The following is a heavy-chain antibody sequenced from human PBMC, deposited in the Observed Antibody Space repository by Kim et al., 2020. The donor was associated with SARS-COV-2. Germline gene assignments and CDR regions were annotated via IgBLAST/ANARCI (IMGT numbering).Heavy chain of an antibody. V-gene: IGHV3-23*01. CDR2: LSGSGGST. CDR3: ANKGYCSGGSCRHFDI. J-gene: IGHJ3*02. D-gene: IGHD2-15*01. CDR1: GFTFSSYA. Sequence: GGSLRLSCAASGFTFSSYAMSWVRQAPGKGLEWVSALSGSGGSTYYADSVKGRFTISRDNSKNTLYLQMNSLIAEDTAVYYCANKGYCSGGSCRHFDIWGQGTMVTVSS.